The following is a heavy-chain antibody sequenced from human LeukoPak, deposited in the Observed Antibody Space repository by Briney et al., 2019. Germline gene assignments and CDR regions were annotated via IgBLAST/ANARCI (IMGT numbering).Heavy chain of an antibody. CDR1: GGSFSVYY. Sequence: SETLSLTCAVYGGSFSVYYWSWIRQPPGKGLEWIGEINHSGSTYYNPSLKSRVTISVDTSKNQFSLKLSSVTAADTAVYYRSRFRYFDWPPGLDYWGQGTLVTASS. CDR3: SRFRYFDWPPGLDY. CDR2: INHSGST. V-gene: IGHV4-34*01. J-gene: IGHJ4*02. D-gene: IGHD3-9*01.